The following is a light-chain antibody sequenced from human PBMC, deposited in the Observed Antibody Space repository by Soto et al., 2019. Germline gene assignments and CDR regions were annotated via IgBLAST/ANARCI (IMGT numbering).Light chain of an antibody. V-gene: IGLV1-47*02. CDR1: SSNIGTYY. CDR3: ASWDVSLSGWV. Sequence: QLVLTQSPSASGTPGQSVTISCSGRSSNIGTYYVYWYQHLPGTAPKLLIYSNNLRPSGVPDRFSGSKSGTSASLAISGLRSEDEALYYCASWDVSLSGWVFGRGTQLTVL. J-gene: IGLJ3*02. CDR2: SNN.